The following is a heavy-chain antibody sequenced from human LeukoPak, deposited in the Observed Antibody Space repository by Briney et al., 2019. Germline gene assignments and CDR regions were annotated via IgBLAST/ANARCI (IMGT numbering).Heavy chain of an antibody. V-gene: IGHV3-23*01. CDR2: IGSSGTGT. Sequence: GGSLRLSCAASGFTFSSYAMNWARQAPGKGLEWVSTIGSSGTGTFYADSVKGRFTISRDNSKDTLYLQMSRLRAEDTAVYYCDGRDNGWGQGTLVTVSS. J-gene: IGHJ4*02. CDR3: DGRDNG. D-gene: IGHD2-8*01. CDR1: GFTFSSYA.